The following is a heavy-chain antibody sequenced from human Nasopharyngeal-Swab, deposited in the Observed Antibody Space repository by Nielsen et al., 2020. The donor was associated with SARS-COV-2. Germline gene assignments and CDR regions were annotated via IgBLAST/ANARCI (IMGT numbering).Heavy chain of an antibody. V-gene: IGHV3-48*04. J-gene: IGHJ5*02. Sequence: GESLKISCAASGFTFSSYSMNWVRQAPGMGLEWVSYISSSSSTIYYTGSVKGRFTVSRDNAKNSLYLQMSSLRAEDTAVYYCARSPSARKSTIFGVHDTYWFDPWGQGTLVTVSS. CDR2: ISSSSSTI. CDR3: ARSPSARKSTIFGVHDTYWFDP. CDR1: GFTFSSYS. D-gene: IGHD3-3*01.